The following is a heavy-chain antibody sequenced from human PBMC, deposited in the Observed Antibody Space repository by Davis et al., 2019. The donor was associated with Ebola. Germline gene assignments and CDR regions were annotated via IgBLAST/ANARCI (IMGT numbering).Heavy chain of an antibody. CDR1: GFTFSSHW. J-gene: IGHJ6*02. CDR2: IKQDGSEK. D-gene: IGHD4-17*01. V-gene: IGHV3-7*03. CDR3: AKDRYGDYGGYYYGMDV. Sequence: PGGSLRLSCVASGFTFSSHWMSWVRQAPGKGLEWVANIKQDGSEKNYVDSVKGRFTISRDNAKNSLYLQMNSLRAEDTAVYYCAKDRYGDYGGYYYGMDVWGQGTTVTVSS.